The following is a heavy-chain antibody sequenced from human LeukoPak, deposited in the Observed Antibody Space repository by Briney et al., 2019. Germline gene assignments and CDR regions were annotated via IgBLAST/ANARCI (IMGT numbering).Heavy chain of an antibody. CDR3: ARVSAMAQRFDY. J-gene: IGHJ4*02. D-gene: IGHD5-18*01. V-gene: IGHV4-39*07. CDR2: IHYSGST. Sequence: SETLSLTCTVSGGSISSSTYYWGWIRQPPGKGLEWIGSIHYSGSTYYNASLKSRVTISVDTSKNQFSLKLSSVTAADTAVYYCARVSAMAQRFDYWGQGTLVTVSS. CDR1: GGSISSSTYY.